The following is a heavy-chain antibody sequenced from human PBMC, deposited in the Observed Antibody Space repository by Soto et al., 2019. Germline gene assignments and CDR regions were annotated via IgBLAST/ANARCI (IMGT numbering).Heavy chain of an antibody. V-gene: IGHV3-74*01. CDR2: INNDGDMT. CDR1: GFTFTSYW. CDR3: ARVAY. J-gene: IGHJ4*02. Sequence: PGGSLRLSCAASGFTFTSYWMHWVRQAPGKGLVWVSRINNDGDMTNYADFVEGRFTVSRDNAKNSLFLQMNTLRPEDTAMYYCARVAYWGPGTQVTVSS.